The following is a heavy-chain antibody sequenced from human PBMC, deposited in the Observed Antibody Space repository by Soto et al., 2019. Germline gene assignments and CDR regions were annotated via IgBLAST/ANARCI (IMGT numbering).Heavy chain of an antibody. D-gene: IGHD3-3*01. CDR1: GYTFPNYD. CDR3: AKAVRFTTLRAVPGTSYYFDY. Sequence: QVQLVQSGAEMKKPGASVKVSCTTSGYTFPNYDVNWVRQATGQGLEWMGWMNPNTGNTGYAQKFQRRVTMTRNTSISTAYMELNSLRSDDTAIYYCAKAVRFTTLRAVPGTSYYFDYWGQGTLVTVSS. J-gene: IGHJ4*02. V-gene: IGHV1-8*01. CDR2: MNPNTGNT.